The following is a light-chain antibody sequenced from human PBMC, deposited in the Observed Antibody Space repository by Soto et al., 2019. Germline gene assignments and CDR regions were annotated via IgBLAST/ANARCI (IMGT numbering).Light chain of an antibody. V-gene: IGLV2-14*01. J-gene: IGLJ1*01. CDR3: NSYTTSSTLV. CDR1: NSDVGAYNF. CDR2: EVT. Sequence: QSVLTQPASVSGSPGQSITISCTGTNSDVGAYNFVSWYQHHPGKAPKLLIYEVTNRPSGISNRFSGSKSGNTASLTISGVQAEDEADYYCNSYTTSSTLVFGTGTKLTVL.